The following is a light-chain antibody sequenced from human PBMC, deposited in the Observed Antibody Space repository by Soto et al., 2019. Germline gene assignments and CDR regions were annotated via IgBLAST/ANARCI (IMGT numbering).Light chain of an antibody. CDR3: SSYTSSSTLV. V-gene: IGLV2-14*01. Sequence: QSALTQPASVSGSPGQSISISCTGTSSDVGGYHYVSWYQQHPGKAPKLLIYEVSDRPSGVSHRFSGSKSGNTASLTISGLQAEDEADYYCSSYTSSSTLVFGTGTKLTVL. J-gene: IGLJ1*01. CDR1: SSDVGGYHY. CDR2: EVS.